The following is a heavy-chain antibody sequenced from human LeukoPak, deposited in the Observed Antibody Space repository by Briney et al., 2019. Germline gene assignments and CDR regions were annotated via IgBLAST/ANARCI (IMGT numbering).Heavy chain of an antibody. CDR2: ISYDGSNK. J-gene: IGHJ4*03. CDR1: GFTFGSYA. V-gene: IGHV3-30-3*01. CDR3: ARDQYAVDGGYFDY. Sequence: SGGSLRLSCAASGFTFGSYAMSWVRQAPGKGLEWVAVISYDGSNKYYADSVKGRFTISRDNSKNTLYLQMNSLRAEDTAVYYCARDQYAVDGGYFDYWGQGTLVTVSS. D-gene: IGHD6-19*01.